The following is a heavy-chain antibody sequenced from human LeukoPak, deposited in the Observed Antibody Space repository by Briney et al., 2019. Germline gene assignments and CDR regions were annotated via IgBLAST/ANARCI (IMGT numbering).Heavy chain of an antibody. CDR1: GVSISSYY. CDR2: IYYSGST. CDR3: ARVSKMATITPLFDY. V-gene: IGHV4-59*01. D-gene: IGHD5-24*01. J-gene: IGHJ4*02. Sequence: SETLSLTCTVSGVSISSYYWSWIRQPPGKGLEWIGYIYYSGSTNYNPSLKSRVTISVDTSKNQFSLKLSSVTAADTAVYYCARVSKMATITPLFDYWGQGTLVTVSS.